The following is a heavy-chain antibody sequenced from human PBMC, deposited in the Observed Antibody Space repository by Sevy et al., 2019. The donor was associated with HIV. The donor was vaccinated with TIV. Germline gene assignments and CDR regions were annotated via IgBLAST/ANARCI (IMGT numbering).Heavy chain of an antibody. V-gene: IGHV3-23*01. Sequence: GGSLRLSCAASGFAFSSSWMTWVRQAPRKGLEWVASIGGRGSATIYADSVKGRFTISRDNSRNILYLQLNSLRVEDSALYYCAKHFIPDISDGWFFDVWGRGTLVTVSS. CDR2: IGGRGSAT. J-gene: IGHJ2*01. CDR1: GFAFSSSW. D-gene: IGHD3-9*01. CDR3: AKHFIPDISDGWFFDV.